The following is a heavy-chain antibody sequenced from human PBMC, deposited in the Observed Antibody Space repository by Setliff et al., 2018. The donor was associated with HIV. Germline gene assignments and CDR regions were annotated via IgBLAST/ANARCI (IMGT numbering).Heavy chain of an antibody. J-gene: IGHJ4*02. Sequence: ASVKVSCKASGGTFSSYAISWVRQAPGQGLEWMGGIIPIVGTANYAQKFQGRVTITTDKSTTTSYMELSSLRSEDTAVYYCARNTYSGYDSADYWGQGTLVTVSS. CDR3: ARNTYSGYDSADY. D-gene: IGHD5-12*01. V-gene: IGHV1-69*05. CDR1: GGTFSSYA. CDR2: IIPIVGTA.